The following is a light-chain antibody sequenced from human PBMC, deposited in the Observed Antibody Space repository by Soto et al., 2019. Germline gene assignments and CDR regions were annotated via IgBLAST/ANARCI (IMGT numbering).Light chain of an antibody. Sequence: EIVMTQSPATLSVSLGERATLSCRASQSVRSSLAWYQQKPGQAPRLLIYDASTRAPGIPARFSGSGSGTELTLTISSLQSEDFAVYYCQQYHNWVTFGGGTKVDI. CDR1: QSVRSS. J-gene: IGKJ4*01. CDR3: QQYHNWVT. CDR2: DAS. V-gene: IGKV3-15*01.